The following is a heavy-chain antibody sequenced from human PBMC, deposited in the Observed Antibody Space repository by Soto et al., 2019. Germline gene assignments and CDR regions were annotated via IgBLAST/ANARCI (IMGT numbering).Heavy chain of an antibody. CDR2: IYSGGST. CDR3: ARDGCYGDYGDAFDI. J-gene: IGHJ3*02. Sequence: EVQLVESGGGLVQPGGSLRLSCAASGFTVSSNYMSWVRQAPGKGLEWVSVIYSGGSTYYADSVKGRFTISRDNSKNTLYLQMNSLRAEDTAVYYCARDGCYGDYGDAFDIWGQGTMVTVSS. CDR1: GFTVSSNY. V-gene: IGHV3-66*01. D-gene: IGHD4-17*01.